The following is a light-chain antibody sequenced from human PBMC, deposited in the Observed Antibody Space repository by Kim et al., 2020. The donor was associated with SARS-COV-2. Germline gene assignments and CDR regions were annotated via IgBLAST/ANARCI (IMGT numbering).Light chain of an antibody. CDR2: DAS. Sequence: EIVLTQSPATLSLSPGERATLSCRASQSVSNYLAWHQQKPSQAPRLLIYDASKRATGIPARFSGSGSGTDFTLTISSLEPEDFALYYCQHHSNWLWTFGQGTKVDIK. CDR1: QSVSNY. J-gene: IGKJ1*01. CDR3: QHHSNWLWT. V-gene: IGKV3-11*01.